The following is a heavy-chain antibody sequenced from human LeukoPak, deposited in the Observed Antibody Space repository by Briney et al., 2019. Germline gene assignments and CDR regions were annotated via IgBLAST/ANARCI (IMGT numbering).Heavy chain of an antibody. D-gene: IGHD6-19*01. CDR1: GFTFDDYA. J-gene: IGHJ3*02. V-gene: IGHV3-9*01. CDR3: AKDIHSSGFDAFDI. Sequence: GGSLRLSCAASGFTFDDYAMHWVRQAPGKGLEWVSGISWNSGSIGYADSVKGRFTISRDNAKNSLYLQMNSLRAEDTALYYCAKDIHSSGFDAFDIWGQGTMVTVSS. CDR2: ISWNSGSI.